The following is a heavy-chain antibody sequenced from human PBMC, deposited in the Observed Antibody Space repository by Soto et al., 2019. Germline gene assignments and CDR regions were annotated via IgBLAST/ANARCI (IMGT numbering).Heavy chain of an antibody. CDR3: ARDSGIAAAGAYYYYGMDV. CDR1: GGSVSSGGYY. CDR2: IYYSGST. Sequence: PSETLSLTCAVSGGSVSSGGYYWGWIRQHPGKGLEWIGYIYYSGSTYYNPSLKSRVTISVDTSKNQFSLKLSSVTAADTAVYYCARDSGIAAAGAYYYYGMDVWGQGTTVTVS. V-gene: IGHV4-31*11. D-gene: IGHD6-13*01. J-gene: IGHJ6*02.